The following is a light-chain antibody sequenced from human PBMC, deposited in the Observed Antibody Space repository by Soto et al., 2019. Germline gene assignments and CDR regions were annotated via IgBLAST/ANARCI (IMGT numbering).Light chain of an antibody. J-gene: IGKJ1*01. V-gene: IGKV1-39*01. CDR1: QSISSY. CDR3: QQSYSTPPWT. CDR2: AAS. Sequence: DIQMTQSPSSLSGSVGDRATITCRASQSISSYLNWYQQKPGKAPKLLIYAASSLQSGVPSRFSGSGSGTDFTLTISSLQPEDFATYYCQQSYSTPPWTFGQGTKVEIK.